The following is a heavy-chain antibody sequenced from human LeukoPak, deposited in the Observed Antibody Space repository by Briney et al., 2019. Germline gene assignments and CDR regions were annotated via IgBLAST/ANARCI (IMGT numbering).Heavy chain of an antibody. CDR1: GFTFSIYG. J-gene: IGHJ4*02. V-gene: IGHV3-30*02. Sequence: GGSLRLSCAASGFTFSIYGMHWVRQAPGKGLEWVAFIRYDGSYKYYADSVKGRFTISRDNSKNTLCLQMNRLRPEDTALYYCAKDGVGGYYSWGGDYWGQGTLVTVSS. D-gene: IGHD2-15*01. CDR3: AKDGVGGYYSWGGDY. CDR2: IRYDGSYK.